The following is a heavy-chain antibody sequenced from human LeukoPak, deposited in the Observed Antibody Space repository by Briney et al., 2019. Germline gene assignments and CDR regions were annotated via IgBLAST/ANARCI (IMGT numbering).Heavy chain of an antibody. CDR2: ISYDGSNK. CDR3: ARAPAAATLGYFDY. Sequence: QTGGSLRLSRAVSRFTFSSYAMHWVRQAPGKGLEWMAVISYDGSNKYYADSVKGRFTISRDNSKNTLYLQMNSLRAEDTAVYYCARAPAAATLGYFDYWGQGTLVTVSS. CDR1: RFTFSSYA. D-gene: IGHD6-13*01. J-gene: IGHJ4*02. V-gene: IGHV3-30*04.